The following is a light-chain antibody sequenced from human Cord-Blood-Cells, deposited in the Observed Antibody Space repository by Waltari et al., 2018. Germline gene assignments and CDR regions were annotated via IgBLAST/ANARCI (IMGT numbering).Light chain of an antibody. Sequence: DIVMTQSPLSLPVTPGEPDSISFRSSQSLLHSNGYNYLDWYLQKPGQSPQLLIYLGSNRASGVPDRFSGSGSGTDFTLKISRVEAEDVGVYYCMQALQTPITFGQGTRLEIK. CDR3: MQALQTPIT. CDR2: LGS. J-gene: IGKJ5*01. CDR1: QSLLHSNGYNY. V-gene: IGKV2-28*01.